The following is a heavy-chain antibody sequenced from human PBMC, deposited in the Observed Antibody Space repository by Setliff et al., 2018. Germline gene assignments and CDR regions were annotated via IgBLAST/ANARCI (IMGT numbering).Heavy chain of an antibody. Sequence: VASVKVSCKASGYTFTSHYMHWVQQAPGLGLEWMGTVNPSSGRTSYAQKFQGRVTMTTDTSTSTAYMELRSLRSDDTAVYYCATGGQINYNFWSGYGVDYYMDVWGKGTTVTVSS. J-gene: IGHJ6*03. CDR1: GYTFTSHY. CDR3: ATGGQINYNFWSGYGVDYYMDV. D-gene: IGHD3-3*01. CDR2: VNPSSGRT. V-gene: IGHV1-46*01.